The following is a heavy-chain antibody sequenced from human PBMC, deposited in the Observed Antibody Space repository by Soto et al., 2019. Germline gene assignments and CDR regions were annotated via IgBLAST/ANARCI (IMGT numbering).Heavy chain of an antibody. CDR2: MNPNSGNT. CDR3: ATAHFPVAATAGFDY. CDR1: GYTFTSYD. Sequence: ASVKVSCKASGYTFTSYDINWVRQATGQGLEWMGWMNPNSGNTGYAQKFQGRVTMTRNTSISTAYMELSSLRSEGTAVYYCATAHFPVAATAGFDYWGQGTLVTVSS. V-gene: IGHV1-8*01. J-gene: IGHJ4*02. D-gene: IGHD1-26*01.